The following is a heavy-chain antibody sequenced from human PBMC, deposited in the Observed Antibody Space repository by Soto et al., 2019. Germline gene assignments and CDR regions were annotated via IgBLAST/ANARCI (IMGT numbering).Heavy chain of an antibody. CDR2: ISGSGGST. J-gene: IGHJ6*02. D-gene: IGHD4-17*01. CDR1: GFTFSSYA. Sequence: GGSLRLSCAASGFTFSSYAMSWVRQAPGKGLEWVSAISGSGGSTYYADSVKGRFTISRDNSKNTLYLQMNSLRAEHTAVYYCAVGDTVTTHYGMDVWGQGTTVTVSS. V-gene: IGHV3-23*01. CDR3: AVGDTVTTHYGMDV.